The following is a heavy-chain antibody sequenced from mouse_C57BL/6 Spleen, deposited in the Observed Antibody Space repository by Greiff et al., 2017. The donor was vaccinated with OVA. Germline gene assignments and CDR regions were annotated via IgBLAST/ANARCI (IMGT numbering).Heavy chain of an antibody. Sequence: EVMLVESGGGLVKPGGSLKLSCAASGFTFSSYAMSWVRQTPEKRLEWVATISDGGSYTYYPDNVKGRFTISRDNAKNNLYLQMSHLKSEDTAMDYCAREEDYYFDDWGQGTTLTVSS. V-gene: IGHV5-4*01. J-gene: IGHJ2*01. CDR3: AREEDYYFDD. CDR2: ISDGGSYT. CDR1: GFTFSSYA.